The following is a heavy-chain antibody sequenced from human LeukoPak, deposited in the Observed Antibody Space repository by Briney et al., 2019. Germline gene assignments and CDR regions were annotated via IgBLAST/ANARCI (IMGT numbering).Heavy chain of an antibody. CDR1: GFTFDDYT. CDR3: AKEGDSSGFDY. CDR2: ITWDGGST. D-gene: IGHD3-22*01. J-gene: IGHJ4*02. Sequence: PGGSLRLSCAASGFTFDDYTMHWVRQTPGKGLEWVSLITWDGGSTYYADSVKGRFTISRDNSKNSLYLQMNSLRTEDTALYYCAKEGDSSGFDYWGQGTLVTVSS. V-gene: IGHV3-43*01.